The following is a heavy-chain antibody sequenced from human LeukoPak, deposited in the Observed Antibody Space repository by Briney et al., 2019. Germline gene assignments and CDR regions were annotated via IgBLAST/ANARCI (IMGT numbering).Heavy chain of an antibody. CDR1: GFTFSSYE. D-gene: IGHD6-19*01. CDR2: ITNSGGST. J-gene: IGHJ4*02. V-gene: IGHV3-23*01. CDR3: AKISVTLTRDY. Sequence: GGSLRLSCAASGFTFSSYEMNWVRQAPGKGLEWVSAITNSGGSTYYADSVKGRFTISRDNSKNTLFLQMNSLRADDTAVYYCAKISVTLTRDYWGQGTLVTVSS.